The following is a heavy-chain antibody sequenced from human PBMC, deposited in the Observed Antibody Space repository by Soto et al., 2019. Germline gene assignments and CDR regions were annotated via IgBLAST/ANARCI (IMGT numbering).Heavy chain of an antibody. Sequence: EVQLVESGGGLVQPGGSLRLSCAASKFTVSSNYMSWVRQAPGKGLEWVSVIYSGGSTYYADSVKGRFTISRDNSKNTLYLQMNSRRAEDTAVYYCARTDYGDHGYFDYWGQGTLVTVSS. J-gene: IGHJ4*02. CDR3: ARTDYGDHGYFDY. D-gene: IGHD4-17*01. V-gene: IGHV3-66*01. CDR1: KFTVSSNY. CDR2: IYSGGST.